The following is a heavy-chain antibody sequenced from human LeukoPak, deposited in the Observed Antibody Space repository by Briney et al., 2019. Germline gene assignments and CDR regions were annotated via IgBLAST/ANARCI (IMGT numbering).Heavy chain of an antibody. CDR1: NGSISDYF. Sequence: SEPLSLTYTVSNGSISDYFWSWIRQAPGMGLEWIGHIDYMKTTNYNPSLKSRVSLSVDTSNNQFSLTLRSVTAADTAVYFCARHPIIIVPAVVGCFDIWGRGAQVTVSS. CDR3: ARHPIIIVPAVVGCFDI. CDR2: IDYMKTT. D-gene: IGHD2-2*01. V-gene: IGHV4-59*08. J-gene: IGHJ4*02.